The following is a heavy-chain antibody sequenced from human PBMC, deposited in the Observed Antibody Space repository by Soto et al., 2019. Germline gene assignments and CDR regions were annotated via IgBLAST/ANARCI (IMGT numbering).Heavy chain of an antibody. J-gene: IGHJ6*03. CDR3: ARTLDYGHMDV. D-gene: IGHD3-16*01. CDR2: IYYTGST. V-gene: IGHV4-59*11. Sequence: SETLSLTCTVSGGSIHNHYWSWVRQPPGKGLEWIGYIYYTGSTNYNPSLKSRLTMSVDTPKNQFSLNLSSVTAADTAIYYCARTLDYGHMDVWGKGTTVTVSS. CDR1: GGSIHNHY.